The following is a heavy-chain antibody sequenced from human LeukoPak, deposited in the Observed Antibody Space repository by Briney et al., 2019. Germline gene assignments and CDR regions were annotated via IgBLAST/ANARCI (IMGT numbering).Heavy chain of an antibody. CDR1: GFTFSSYS. V-gene: IGHV3-48*04. CDR2: ISSSSTTI. J-gene: IGHJ5*02. Sequence: PGGSLRLSCAASGFTFSSYSMNWVRQAPGKGLEWVSYISSSSTTIYYADSVKGRFTISRDNAKKSLYLQMNSLRAEDTAVYYCARDPAASPWGQGTLVTVSS. D-gene: IGHD6-13*01. CDR3: ARDPAASP.